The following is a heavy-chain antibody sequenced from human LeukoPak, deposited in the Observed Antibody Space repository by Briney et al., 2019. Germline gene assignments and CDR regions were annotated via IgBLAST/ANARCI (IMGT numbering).Heavy chain of an antibody. V-gene: IGHV5-51*01. CDR1: GYSFTSYW. CDR3: ARPRYTAAYDL. CDR2: IYPDDSDT. D-gene: IGHD3-16*02. J-gene: IGHJ3*01. Sequence: GESLKISCKGSGYSFTSYWIGWVRQMPGKGLEWMGIIYPDDSDTRYSPSFQGQITISADKSISTAYLQWSSLKASDTAMYYCARPRYTAAYDLWGQGTMVTVSS.